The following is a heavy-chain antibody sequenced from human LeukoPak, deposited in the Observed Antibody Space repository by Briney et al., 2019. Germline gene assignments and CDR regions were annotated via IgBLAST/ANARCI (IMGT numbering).Heavy chain of an antibody. CDR3: ARADGYSGSYYAFDI. CDR1: GFTVSSNY. J-gene: IGHJ3*02. D-gene: IGHD1-26*01. Sequence: GSLRLSCAASGFTVSSNYMSWVRQAPGKGVEGFGYIYYSGSTNYNPSLESRVTIRVDTSKNQFSLKLSSVPAADTAMYYCARADGYSGSYYAFDIWGQGTMVTLSS. CDR2: IYYSGST. V-gene: IGHV4-59*02.